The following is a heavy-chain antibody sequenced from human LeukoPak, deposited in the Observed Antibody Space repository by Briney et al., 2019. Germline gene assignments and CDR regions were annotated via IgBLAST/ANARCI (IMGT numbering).Heavy chain of an antibody. CDR3: TRLNSGWYGAYFDY. V-gene: IGHV3-73*01. D-gene: IGHD6-19*01. CDR2: IRSKANSYAT. CDR1: GFTFSGSA. J-gene: IGHJ4*02. Sequence: PGGSLRLSCAASGFTFSGSAMHWVRQASGKGLEWVGRIRSKANSYATAYAASVKGRFAISRDDSKNTAYLQMNSLKTEDTAVYYCTRLNSGWYGAYFDYWGQGTLVTVSS.